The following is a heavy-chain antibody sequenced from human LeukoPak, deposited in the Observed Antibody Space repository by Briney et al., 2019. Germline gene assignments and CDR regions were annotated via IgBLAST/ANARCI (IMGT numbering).Heavy chain of an antibody. D-gene: IGHD2-2*01. J-gene: IGHJ3*02. CDR1: GFTFSSYS. V-gene: IGHV3-48*04. CDR2: ISSSSSTI. Sequence: GGSLRLSCAASGFTFSSYSMNWVRQAPGKGLEWVSYISSSSSTIYYADSVKGRFTISRDNAKNSLYLQMNSLRAEDTAVYYCLRYCSSTSCPRDAFDIWGQGTMVTVSS. CDR3: LRYCSSTSCPRDAFDI.